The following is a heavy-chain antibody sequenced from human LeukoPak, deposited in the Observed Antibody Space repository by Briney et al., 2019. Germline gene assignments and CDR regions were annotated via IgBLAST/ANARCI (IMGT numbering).Heavy chain of an antibody. CDR2: ISSSSSYI. CDR3: ARASSFYFDY. J-gene: IGHJ4*02. CDR1: GFTFSSYS. Sequence: GGSLRLSCAASGFTFSSYSMNWVRQAPGKGLEWVSSISSSSSYIYYADSVKGRFTISRDNAKNSLYLQMNSPRAEDTAVYYCARASSFYFDYWGQGTLVTVSS. D-gene: IGHD6-6*01. V-gene: IGHV3-21*01.